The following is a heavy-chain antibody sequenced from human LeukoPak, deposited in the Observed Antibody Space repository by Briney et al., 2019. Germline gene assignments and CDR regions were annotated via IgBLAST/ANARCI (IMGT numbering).Heavy chain of an antibody. CDR3: ARDQGYSYVGY. V-gene: IGHV3-23*01. CDR2: ITGSGGST. J-gene: IGHJ4*02. D-gene: IGHD5-18*01. CDR1: GFTLSSYG. Sequence: TGGSLRLSCAASGFTLSSYGMSWVRQAPGKGLEWVSAITGSGGSTTHANSVKGRFTISRDNSKNTLYLQMNSLRAEDTAVYYCARDQGYSYVGYWGQGTLVTVSS.